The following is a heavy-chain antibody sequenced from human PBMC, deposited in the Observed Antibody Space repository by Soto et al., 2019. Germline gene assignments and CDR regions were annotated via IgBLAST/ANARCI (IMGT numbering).Heavy chain of an antibody. V-gene: IGHV1-3*01. J-gene: IGHJ4*02. CDR2: INAGNGNT. CDR1: GYTFTSYS. Sequence: ASVKVSCKASGYTFTSYSTYWVRQAPGQRLEWMGWINAGNGNTKYSQKFQGRVTITRDTSATTAYMELSSLRSEDTAVYYCARDPCTNGVCFSSHFDYWGQGTLVTVSS. D-gene: IGHD2-8*01. CDR3: ARDPCTNGVCFSSHFDY.